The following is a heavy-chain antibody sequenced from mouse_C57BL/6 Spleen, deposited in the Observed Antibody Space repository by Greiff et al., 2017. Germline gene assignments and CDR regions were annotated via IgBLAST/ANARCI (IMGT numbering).Heavy chain of an antibody. V-gene: IGHV5-17*01. Sequence: EVKVVESGGGLVKPGGSLKLSCAASGFTFSDYGMHWVRQAPEKGLEWVAYISSGSSTIYYADTVKGRFTISRDNAKNTLFLQMTSLRSEDTAMYYCARSPNYYGYYFDYWGQGTTLTVSS. D-gene: IGHD1-1*01. J-gene: IGHJ2*01. CDR1: GFTFSDYG. CDR3: ARSPNYYGYYFDY. CDR2: ISSGSSTI.